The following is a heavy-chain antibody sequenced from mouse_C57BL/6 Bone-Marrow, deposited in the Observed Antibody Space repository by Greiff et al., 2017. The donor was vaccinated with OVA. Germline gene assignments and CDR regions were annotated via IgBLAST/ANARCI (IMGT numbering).Heavy chain of an antibody. CDR3: TTFDYDVWFAY. D-gene: IGHD2-4*01. J-gene: IGHJ3*01. V-gene: IGHV14-4*01. Sequence: VHVKQSGAELVRPGASVKLSCTASGFNIKDDYMHWVKQRPEQGLEWIGWIDPENGDTEYASKFQGNATITADTSSNTAYLQLSSLTSEDTAVYYCTTFDYDVWFAYWGQGTLVTVSA. CDR1: GFNIKDDY. CDR2: IDPENGDT.